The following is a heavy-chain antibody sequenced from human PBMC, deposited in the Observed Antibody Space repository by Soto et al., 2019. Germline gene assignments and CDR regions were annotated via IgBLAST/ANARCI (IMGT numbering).Heavy chain of an antibody. CDR2: IWYDGSNK. CDR3: AREDYDSGAFDI. Sequence: GGSLRLSCAASGFTFSSYGMHWVRQAPGKGLEWVAIIWYDGSNKYYADSVKGRFTISRDNSKNTLYLQMNSLRAEDTAVYYCAREDYDSGAFDIWGQGTMVTVSS. V-gene: IGHV3-33*01. CDR1: GFTFSSYG. J-gene: IGHJ3*02. D-gene: IGHD3-16*01.